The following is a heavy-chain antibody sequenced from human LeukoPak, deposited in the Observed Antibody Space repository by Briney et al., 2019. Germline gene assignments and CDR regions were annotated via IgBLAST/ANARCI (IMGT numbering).Heavy chain of an antibody. J-gene: IGHJ4*02. CDR2: INTNTGNP. CDR3: ARAANGLYCSGGSCFFDY. Sequence: GASVKVSCQASGYTFTSYAMNWVRQAPGQGLEWMGWINTNTGNPTYAQGFTGRFVFSLDTSVSAAYLQISSLKAEDTAVYYCARAANGLYCSGGSCFFDYWGQGTLVTVSS. V-gene: IGHV7-4-1*02. CDR1: GYTFTSYA. D-gene: IGHD2-15*01.